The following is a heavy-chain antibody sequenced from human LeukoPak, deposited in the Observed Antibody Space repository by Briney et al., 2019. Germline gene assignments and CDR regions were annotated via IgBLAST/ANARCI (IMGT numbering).Heavy chain of an antibody. D-gene: IGHD1-1*01. CDR1: GFNFDKYG. J-gene: IGHJ4*02. CDR2: IRFDGSDE. Sequence: PGGSLRLSCAASGFNFDKYGMHWVRQAPGKGLEWVTFIRFDGSDEYYADSVKGRFSISRDNSKKQLYLQMNSLESEDTAVYYCANLDDYWGQGTLVTVSS. V-gene: IGHV3-30*02. CDR3: ANLDDY.